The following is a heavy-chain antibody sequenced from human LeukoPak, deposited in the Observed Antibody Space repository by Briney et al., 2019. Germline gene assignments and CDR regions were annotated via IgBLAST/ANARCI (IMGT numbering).Heavy chain of an antibody. J-gene: IGHJ4*02. D-gene: IGHD2-2*01. CDR3: AKSQLGYCSSTSCFVFDY. Sequence: GGSLRLSCAASGFTFGTYWMNWVRQAPGKGLEWVAVISYDGSNKYYADSVKGRFTISRDNSKNTLYLQMNSLRAEDTAVYYCAKSQLGYCSSTSCFVFDYWGQGTLVTVSS. CDR2: ISYDGSNK. CDR1: GFTFGTYW. V-gene: IGHV3-30*18.